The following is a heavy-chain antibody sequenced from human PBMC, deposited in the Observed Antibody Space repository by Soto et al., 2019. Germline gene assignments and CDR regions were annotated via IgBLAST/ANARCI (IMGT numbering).Heavy chain of an antibody. D-gene: IGHD1-26*01. CDR2: VKSKSDGATT. Sequence: PGGSLRLSCASSVFTFSNVWMSCVRHSPGKWLEWVGRVKSKSDGATTDYAAPVKGRFTVSRDDSQNTLSLQMDSLKIEDTAVYFCTTAAGRMWGAEYWGQGTPVNVSS. CDR3: TTAAGRMWGAEY. V-gene: IGHV3-15*01. CDR1: VFTFSNVW. J-gene: IGHJ4*02.